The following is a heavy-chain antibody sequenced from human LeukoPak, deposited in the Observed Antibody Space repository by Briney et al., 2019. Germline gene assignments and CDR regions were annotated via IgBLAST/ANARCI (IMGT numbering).Heavy chain of an antibody. J-gene: IGHJ4*02. CDR1: RYSFTTYW. CDR3: ARLGTGYSSSSAY. Sequence: GESLKISCKGSRYSFTTYWIGWVREMPGKGLEWMGIIYPGDSDTRYSPSFQGKVTISADKSISTAYLQWSSLKASDTAMYYCARLGTGYSSSSAYWGQGTLVTVSS. CDR2: IYPGDSDT. D-gene: IGHD6-6*01. V-gene: IGHV5-51*01.